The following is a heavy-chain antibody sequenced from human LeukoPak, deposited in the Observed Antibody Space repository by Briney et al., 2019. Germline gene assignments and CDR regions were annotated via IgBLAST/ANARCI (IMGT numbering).Heavy chain of an antibody. CDR2: IRFDGSDE. D-gene: IGHD1-1*01. CDR3: ATDLGTGTTGGTRFDS. CDR1: GLTFSTYG. Sequence: GGSLRLSCATSGLTFSTYGMHWARQAPGKGLEWVAFIRFDGSDEYYGDSVKGRFTISRDNSKNTLYLQMKSLRAEDSGVYYCATDLGTGTTGGTRFDSWGQGSLVTVSS. J-gene: IGHJ5*01. V-gene: IGHV3-30*02.